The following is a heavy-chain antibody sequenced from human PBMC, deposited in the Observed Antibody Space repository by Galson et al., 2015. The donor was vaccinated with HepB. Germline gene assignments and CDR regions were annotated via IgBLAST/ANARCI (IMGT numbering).Heavy chain of an antibody. CDR2: IGGSGIYT. D-gene: IGHD1-26*01. CDR1: GFTFSTYG. V-gene: IGHV3-23*01. J-gene: IGHJ4*02. CDR3: ANRPGGSYPFDF. Sequence: SLRLSCAASGFTFSTYGMHWVRQAPGKGLEWVSSIGGSGIYTNYADSVKGRFTISRDNSKNTLYLQMSSLRVEDTALYYCANRPGGSYPFDFWGQGTLVTVSS.